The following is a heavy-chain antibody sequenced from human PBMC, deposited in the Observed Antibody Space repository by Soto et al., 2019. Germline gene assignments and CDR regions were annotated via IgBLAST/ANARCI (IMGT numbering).Heavy chain of an antibody. J-gene: IGHJ4*02. CDR1: GFTFTNYW. Sequence: EVQLVQSGEGSVQPGGSLRLSCAASGFTFTNYWMHWVRQVPGQGLVWVSRIDGVGAGTSYADSVRGRFTISRDNAENMVYLQMNSLRAEDPAVYYCTTVCAYWGQGTVVPVSS. CDR2: IDGVGAGT. V-gene: IGHV3-74*01. CDR3: TTVCAY.